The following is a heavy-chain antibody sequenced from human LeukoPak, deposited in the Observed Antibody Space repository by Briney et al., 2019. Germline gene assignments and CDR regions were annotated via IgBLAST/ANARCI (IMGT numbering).Heavy chain of an antibody. D-gene: IGHD6-13*01. J-gene: IGHJ5*02. CDR1: GGSISSYY. Sequence: SETLSLTCTVSGGSISSYYWSWIRQPPGKGLEWIGEINHSGSTNYNPSLKSRVTISVDTSKNQFSLKLSSVTAADTAVYYCARPPKYSSSWYWFDPWGQGTLVTVSS. V-gene: IGHV4-34*01. CDR3: ARPPKYSSSWYWFDP. CDR2: INHSGST.